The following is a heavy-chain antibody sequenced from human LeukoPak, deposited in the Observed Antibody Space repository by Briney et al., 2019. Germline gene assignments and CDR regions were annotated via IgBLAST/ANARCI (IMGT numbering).Heavy chain of an antibody. CDR1: GYTFTSYG. CDR3: ARDPTKGYSGSFLAPPAFDY. Sequence: GASVKVSCKASGYTFTSYGISWVRQAPGQGLEWMGWISAYNGNTNYAQKLQGRVTMTTDTSTSTAYMELRSLRSDDTAVYYCARDPTKGYSGSFLAPPAFDYWGQGTLVTVSS. CDR2: ISAYNGNT. D-gene: IGHD1-26*01. J-gene: IGHJ4*02. V-gene: IGHV1-18*01.